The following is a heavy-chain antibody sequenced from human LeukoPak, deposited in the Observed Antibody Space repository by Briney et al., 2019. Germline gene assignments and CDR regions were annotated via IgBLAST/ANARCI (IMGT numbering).Heavy chain of an antibody. CDR3: ARATAIRYFDY. Sequence: SETLSLTCAVYGGSFSGYYWSWIRQPPGKGLEWIGEINHSGSTNYNPSLKSRVTISVDTSKNQFSLKLSSVTAADTAVYCCARATAIRYFDYWGQGTLVTVSS. V-gene: IGHV4-34*01. CDR2: INHSGST. D-gene: IGHD3-10*01. J-gene: IGHJ4*02. CDR1: GGSFSGYY.